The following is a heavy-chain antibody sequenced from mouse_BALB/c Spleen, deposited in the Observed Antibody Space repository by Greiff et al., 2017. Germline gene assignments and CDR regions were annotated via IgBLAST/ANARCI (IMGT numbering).Heavy chain of an antibody. CDR2: INPSNGRT. V-gene: IGHV1S81*02. J-gene: IGHJ3*01. CDR1: GYTFTSYW. D-gene: IGHD2-14*01. Sequence: QVQLQQPGAELVKPGASVKLSCKASGYTFTSYWMHWVKQRPGQGLEWIGEINPSNGRTNYNEKFKSKATLTVDKSSTTAYMQLSSLTSEDSAVFYCARGWGYDESWFAYWGQGTLVTVSA. CDR3: ARGWGYDESWFAY.